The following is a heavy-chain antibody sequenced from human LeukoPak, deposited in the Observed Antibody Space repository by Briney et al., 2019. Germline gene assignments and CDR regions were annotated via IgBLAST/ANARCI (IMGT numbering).Heavy chain of an antibody. J-gene: IGHJ4*02. Sequence: PGGSLRLSCAASGFTFSSYCMHRVRQPPGKGLVWVSRINSDVSGTSYADCVKGGLAISRGNAKNTLYLQMNSLRAEDTAVYYCARSRSDSSGYSYFAYWGQGPLVTVSS. CDR2: INSDVSGT. CDR3: ARSRSDSSGYSYFAY. V-gene: IGHV3-74*01. CDR1: GFTFSSYC. D-gene: IGHD3-22*01.